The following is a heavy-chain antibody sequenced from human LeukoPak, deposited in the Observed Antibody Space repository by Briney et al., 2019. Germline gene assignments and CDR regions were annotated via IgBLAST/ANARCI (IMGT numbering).Heavy chain of an antibody. CDR3: ATGNDFWGGPHLDY. D-gene: IGHD3-3*01. J-gene: IGHJ4*02. Sequence: ASVKVSCKVSGYTLTELSMRWVRQAPGKRLEWMGGFDPEDGETIYAQKFQGRVTMTEDTSTDTAYMELSSLRSEDTAVYYCATGNDFWGGPHLDYWGQGTLVTVSS. CDR1: GYTLTELS. V-gene: IGHV1-24*01. CDR2: FDPEDGET.